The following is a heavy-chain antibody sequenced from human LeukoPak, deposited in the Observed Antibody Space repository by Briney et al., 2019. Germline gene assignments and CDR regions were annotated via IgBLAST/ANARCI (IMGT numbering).Heavy chain of an antibody. CDR1: GFTFTTYW. CDR3: VTYSTGLYKGLEF. J-gene: IGHJ4*02. Sequence: GGSQRLSCAASGFTFTTYWMSWIRQAPGKGLEWVANINQDGTDKYYVDSVKGRFTFSRDNAQNSLYLQMSSLRVEDTAVYYCVTYSTGLYKGLEFWGQGTQVTVSS. CDR2: INQDGTDK. V-gene: IGHV3-7*03. D-gene: IGHD2-8*02.